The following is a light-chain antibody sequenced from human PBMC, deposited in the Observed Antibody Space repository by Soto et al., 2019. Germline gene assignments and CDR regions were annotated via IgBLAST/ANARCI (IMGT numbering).Light chain of an antibody. V-gene: IGKV1-5*01. CDR2: GAS. J-gene: IGKJ1*01. Sequence: DIQMTQSPSTLSASVGDRVTITCRASESMSNCLAWYQQKPGKAPKLLISGASSLQSGVPSRFSGSASGTEFTLPISGLQPDDIATYYCQQCHRYLTFGQGTKVEMK. CDR1: ESMSNC. CDR3: QQCHRYLT.